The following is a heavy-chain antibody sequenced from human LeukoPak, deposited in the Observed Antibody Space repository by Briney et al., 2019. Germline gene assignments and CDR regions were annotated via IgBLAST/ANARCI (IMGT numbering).Heavy chain of an antibody. CDR2: ISYDGSNK. J-gene: IGHJ3*02. CDR1: GFTFSSYG. V-gene: IGHV3-30*03. Sequence: PGRSLRLSCAASGFTFSSYGMHWVRQAPGKGLEWVALISYDGSNKYYADSVKGRFTISRDNSKNTLYLQMNSLRAEDTAVYYCARYNGDWNGYDALDIWGQGTMVTVSS. CDR3: ARYNGDWNGYDALDI. D-gene: IGHD3-3*01.